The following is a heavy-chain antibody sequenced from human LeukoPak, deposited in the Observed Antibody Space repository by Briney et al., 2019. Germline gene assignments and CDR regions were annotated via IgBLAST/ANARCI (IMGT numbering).Heavy chain of an antibody. J-gene: IGHJ4*02. V-gene: IGHV3-48*04. Sequence: GGSLRLSCAASGFTFDDYAMHWVRQAPGKGLEWVAYISISSGTIYYADSVKGRFSISRDNAKSSLDLQMNSLRAEDTAVYYWGRVMITGGGVRNYFDSWGRGALVTVSS. D-gene: IGHD3-16*01. CDR1: GFTFDDYA. CDR3: GRVMITGGGVRNYFDS. CDR2: ISISSGTI.